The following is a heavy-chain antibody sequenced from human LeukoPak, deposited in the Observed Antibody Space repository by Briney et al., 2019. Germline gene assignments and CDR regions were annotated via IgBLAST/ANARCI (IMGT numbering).Heavy chain of an antibody. CDR3: ARGGGDHAFDI. CDR1: GFTFGPYW. D-gene: IGHD3-16*01. CDR2: INNDGSDT. J-gene: IGHJ3*02. V-gene: IGHV3-74*01. Sequence: GGSLRLSCVASGFTFGPYWMHWVRQVPGKGLVWVSRINNDGSDTIYADSVKGRFTVSRDNSKDTLFLQRNSLRAEDTAVYYWARGGGDHAFDIWSQGTMVTVSS.